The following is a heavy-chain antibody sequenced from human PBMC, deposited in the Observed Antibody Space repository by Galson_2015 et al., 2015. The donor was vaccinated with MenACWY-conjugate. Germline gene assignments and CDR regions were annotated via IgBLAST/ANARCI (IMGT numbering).Heavy chain of an antibody. Sequence: SLRLSCAASGFTFRRFGMHWVRQAPGKGLEWVSYISSSGGYTTYADSVKGRFTVSRDNAKNSLYLQMNSLRVEDTAVYYCARFRGHSSSWGVYWGQGILVTVSS. CDR2: ISSSGGYT. V-gene: IGHV3-21*05. CDR1: GFTFRRFG. CDR3: ARFRGHSSSWGVY. J-gene: IGHJ4*02. D-gene: IGHD6-13*01.